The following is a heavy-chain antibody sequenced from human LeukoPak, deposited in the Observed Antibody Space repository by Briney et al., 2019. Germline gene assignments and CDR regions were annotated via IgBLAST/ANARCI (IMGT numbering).Heavy chain of an antibody. CDR1: GFTFSSYS. J-gene: IGHJ4*02. Sequence: GGSLRLSCAASGFTFSSYSMHWVRQAPGKGLEWVAVISFDGGTKYYADSVKGRFTISRDNSKNTLYFQMNSLRAEDTAVYYCAKDFGGPTAFDYWGQGTLVTVSS. CDR2: ISFDGGTK. D-gene: IGHD1-14*01. V-gene: IGHV3-30*14. CDR3: AKDFGGPTAFDY.